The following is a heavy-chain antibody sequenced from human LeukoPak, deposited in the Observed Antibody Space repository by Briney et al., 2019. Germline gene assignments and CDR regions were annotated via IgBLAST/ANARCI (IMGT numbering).Heavy chain of an antibody. V-gene: IGHV3-53*01. Sequence: GGSLRLSCAASGLTVNSNYMTWVRQAPGKGLEWVSVIYSGGSTYYADSVKGRFTISRDNPKNTLYLQMNSLGAEDTAVYYCARNNGGREVVGDWFDPWGQGTLVTVSS. CDR3: ARNNGGREVVGDWFDP. CDR2: IYSGGST. J-gene: IGHJ5*02. CDR1: GLTVNSNY. D-gene: IGHD1-26*01.